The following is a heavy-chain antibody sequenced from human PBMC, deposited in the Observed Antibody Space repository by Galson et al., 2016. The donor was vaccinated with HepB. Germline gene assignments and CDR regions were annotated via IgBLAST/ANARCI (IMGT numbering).Heavy chain of an antibody. J-gene: IGHJ4*02. Sequence: ATLSLTCTVSGGSISSHNYYWGWIRQPPGKGLEWIGSIYYSGSTYYNPSLKSRVTISVDTSKNQFSLKLSSVTAADTAVYYCARVRGYCSGGSCRHHFDYWGQGTLVTISS. D-gene: IGHD2-15*01. CDR1: GGSISSHNYY. V-gene: IGHV4-39*01. CDR3: ARVRGYCSGGSCRHHFDY. CDR2: IYYSGST.